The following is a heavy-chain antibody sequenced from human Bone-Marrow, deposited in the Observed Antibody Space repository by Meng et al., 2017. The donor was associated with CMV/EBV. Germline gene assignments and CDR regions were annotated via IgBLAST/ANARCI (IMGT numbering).Heavy chain of an antibody. Sequence: RGSLRLSCAASGFTFSSYAMSWVRQAPGKGLEWVSAISGSGGSTYYADSVKGRFTISRDNSKNTLYLQMNSLRAEDTAVYYCAKDSITMVRGVKAVIHYYFDYWGQGTLVTVSS. CDR1: GFTFSSYA. D-gene: IGHD3-10*01. CDR2: ISGSGGST. CDR3: AKDSITMVRGVKAVIHYYFDY. V-gene: IGHV3-23*01. J-gene: IGHJ4*02.